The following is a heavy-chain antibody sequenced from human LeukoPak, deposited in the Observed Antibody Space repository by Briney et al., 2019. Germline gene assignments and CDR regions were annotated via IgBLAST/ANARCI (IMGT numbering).Heavy chain of an antibody. Sequence: SETLSLTCTVSGGSISSYYWSWIRQPAGKGLEWIGRIYSTGSTNYNPSLKSRVTMSVDTSKNQFSLRLRSVTAAATAVYSCAKQKASACTAGFDFWGQGALVTVSS. D-gene: IGHD6-13*01. V-gene: IGHV4-4*07. CDR3: AKQKASACTAGFDF. J-gene: IGHJ4*01. CDR1: GGSISSYY. CDR2: IYSTGST.